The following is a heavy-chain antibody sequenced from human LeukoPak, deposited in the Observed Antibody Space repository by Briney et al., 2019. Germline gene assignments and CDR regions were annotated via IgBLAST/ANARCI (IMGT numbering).Heavy chain of an antibody. CDR3: ARGRYSHQYYYDSSGYYRTFDY. CDR2: INHSGST. CDR1: GESFSGYY. Sequence: SETLSLTCAVYGESFSGYYWSWIRQPPGKGLEWIGEINHSGSTNYNPSLKSRVTISVDTSKNQFSLKLSSVTAADTAVYYCARGRYSHQYYYDSSGYYRTFDYWGQGTLVTVSS. V-gene: IGHV4-34*01. D-gene: IGHD3-22*01. J-gene: IGHJ4*02.